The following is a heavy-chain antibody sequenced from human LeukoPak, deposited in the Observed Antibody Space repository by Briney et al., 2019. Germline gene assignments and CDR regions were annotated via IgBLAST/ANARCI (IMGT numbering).Heavy chain of an antibody. Sequence: PGGSLRLSCAASGFTFSTYSMNWVRQAPGKGLECVSSISSSGAYIYYADSVKGRFTISRDNAKKSLYLQMNSLRAEDTAIYYCVGNYYDSSGLDYWGQGTQVTVSS. V-gene: IGHV3-21*01. CDR1: GFTFSTYS. J-gene: IGHJ4*02. D-gene: IGHD3-22*01. CDR3: VGNYYDSSGLDY. CDR2: ISSSGAYI.